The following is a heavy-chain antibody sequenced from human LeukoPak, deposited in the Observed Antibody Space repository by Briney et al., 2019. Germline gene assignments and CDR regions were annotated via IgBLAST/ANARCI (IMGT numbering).Heavy chain of an antibody. CDR2: IIPIFGTA. CDR1: GGTFSSYA. D-gene: IGHD3-3*01. Sequence: SVKVSCKASGGTFSSYAISWVRQAPGQGLEWMGGIIPIFGTANYAQKFQGRVTITADESTSTAYMELRSLRSDDTAVYYCARGPEWLLYELDYWGQGTLVTVSS. V-gene: IGHV1-69*01. CDR3: ARGPEWLLYELDY. J-gene: IGHJ4*02.